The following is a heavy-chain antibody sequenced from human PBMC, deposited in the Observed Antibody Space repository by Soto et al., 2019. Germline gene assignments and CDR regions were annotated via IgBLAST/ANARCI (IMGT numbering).Heavy chain of an antibody. V-gene: IGHV1-18*01. CDR1: GYTFTSYG. CDR2: ISAYNGNT. CDR3: ARDIVVVPADSGAGDY. J-gene: IGHJ4*02. Sequence: QVQLVQSGAEVKKPGASVKVSCKASGYTFTSYGISWVRQAPGQGLEWMGWISAYNGNTNYAQKLQGRVTMTTDTSTRTAYMELRSLRSDDTAVYYCARDIVVVPADSGAGDYWGQGTLVTVSS. D-gene: IGHD2-2*01.